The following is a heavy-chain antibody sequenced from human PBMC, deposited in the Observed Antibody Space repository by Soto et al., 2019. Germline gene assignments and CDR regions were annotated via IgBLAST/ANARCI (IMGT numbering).Heavy chain of an antibody. D-gene: IGHD3-22*01. CDR3: TSVGYYDSSGYYDPLDY. J-gene: IGHJ4*02. V-gene: IGHV3-15*07. Sequence: GSLRLSCAASGFTFSNAWMNWVRQAPGKGLEWVGRIKSKTDGGTTDYAAPVKGRFTISRDDSKNTLYLQMNSLKTEDTAVYYCTSVGYYDSSGYYDPLDYWGQGTLVTVSS. CDR2: IKSKTDGGTT. CDR1: GFTFSNAW.